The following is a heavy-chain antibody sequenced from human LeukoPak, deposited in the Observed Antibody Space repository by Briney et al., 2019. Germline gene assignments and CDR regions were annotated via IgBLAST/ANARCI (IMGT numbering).Heavy chain of an antibody. CDR1: GFTFSSYG. J-gene: IGHJ4*02. CDR3: ARKWELPDY. D-gene: IGHD1-26*01. CDR2: IWYDGSNK. Sequence: GGSLRLSCAASGFTFSSYGMHWVRQASGKGLEWVAVIWYDGSNKYYADSVKGRFTISRDNSKNTLYLQMNSLRAEDTAVYYCARKWELPDYWGQGTLVTVSS. V-gene: IGHV3-33*01.